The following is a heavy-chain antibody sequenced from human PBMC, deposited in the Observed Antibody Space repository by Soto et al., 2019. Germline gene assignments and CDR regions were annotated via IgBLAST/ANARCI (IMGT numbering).Heavy chain of an antibody. CDR1: GGSIRSYY. CDR3: ARASIAATANWFDP. CDR2: IYTSGIT. D-gene: IGHD2-15*01. V-gene: IGHV4-4*07. J-gene: IGHJ5*02. Sequence: PSETLSLTCTVPGGSIRSYYWSWIRQPAGKGLEWIGRIYTSGITNYNPSLKSRVTMSVDTSKNQFSLKLSSVTAADTAVYYCARASIAATANWFDPWGQGTLVPVSS.